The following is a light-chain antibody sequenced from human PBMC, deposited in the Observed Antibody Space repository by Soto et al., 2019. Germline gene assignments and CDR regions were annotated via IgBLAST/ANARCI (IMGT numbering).Light chain of an antibody. CDR2: DAS. CDR3: HQRSNWPLT. V-gene: IGKV3-11*01. Sequence: EIVLTQSPVTLSLSPGERATLSYRASQSVFNSLAWYQQKPGQAPRLLIYDASTRATAIPARFRGSGSGTDFTLTISSLEPEDFAVYYCHQRSNWPLTFGGGTKVEVK. CDR1: QSVFNS. J-gene: IGKJ4*01.